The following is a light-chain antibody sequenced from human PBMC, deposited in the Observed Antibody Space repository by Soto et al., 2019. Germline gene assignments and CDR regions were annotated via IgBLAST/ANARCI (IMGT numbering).Light chain of an antibody. Sequence: QSVLTQPPSVSGAPGQRVTISCTGSSSNIGAGYDVHWYQQLPGTAHKLLIYGNSNRPSGVPDRFSGSKSGTSASLAITGLQAEDEADYYCQSYDSSLSTWVFGGGTKLTVL. J-gene: IGLJ3*02. CDR3: QSYDSSLSTWV. V-gene: IGLV1-40*01. CDR2: GNS. CDR1: SSNIGAGYD.